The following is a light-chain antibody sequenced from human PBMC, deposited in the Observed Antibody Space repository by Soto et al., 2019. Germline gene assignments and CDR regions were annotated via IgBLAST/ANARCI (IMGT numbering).Light chain of an antibody. CDR1: QSVSSN. CDR3: QPYNNWPPWT. CDR2: GAS. J-gene: IGKJ1*01. Sequence: EIVMTQSPATLSVSPGERATLSCRASQSVSSNLAWYQQKPGQAPRLLIYGASTMATGIPARFSGSGSGTEFTLTISSLQSEDFAVSYCQPYNNWPPWTFGQGTKVEIK. V-gene: IGKV3-15*01.